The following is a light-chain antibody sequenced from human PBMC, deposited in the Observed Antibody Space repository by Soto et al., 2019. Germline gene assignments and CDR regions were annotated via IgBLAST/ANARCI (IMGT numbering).Light chain of an antibody. CDR3: QQYSSLLVT. Sequence: EIVMTQSQGTLSVSPGEGVTLSCRASQSVRTDLAWYQQKPGRAPRLLIYAASTRATGVPARFSGSGSGTEFTITISSLQCEDFAVYFCQQYSSLLVTFGRGTKVDMK. CDR2: AAS. V-gene: IGKV3D-15*01. CDR1: QSVRTD. J-gene: IGKJ2*01.